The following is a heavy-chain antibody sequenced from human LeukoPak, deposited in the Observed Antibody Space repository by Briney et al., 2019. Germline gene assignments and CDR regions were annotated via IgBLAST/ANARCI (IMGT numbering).Heavy chain of an antibody. CDR3: ARDFRSADH. CDR1: GFTFSSYW. Sequence: PGGSLRLSCAASGFTFSSYWMHWVRQAPGKGLVWVSRINNDGSYTSYADSVKGRFTISRDNAKNTVFLQMNSLRADDTAIYYCARDFRSADHWGQGILVTVSS. J-gene: IGHJ5*02. V-gene: IGHV3-74*01. CDR2: INNDGSYT.